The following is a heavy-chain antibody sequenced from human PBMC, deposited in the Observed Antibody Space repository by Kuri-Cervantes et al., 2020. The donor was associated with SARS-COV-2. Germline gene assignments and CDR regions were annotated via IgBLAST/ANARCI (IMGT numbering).Heavy chain of an antibody. CDR2: INPNSGGT. D-gene: IGHD3-22*01. V-gene: IGHV1-2*04. J-gene: IGHJ3*02. CDR1: GYTFTGYY. CDR3: ARSTPFGRLVVISQGGVFDI. Sequence: ASVKVSCKASGYTFTGYYMHWVRQAPGQGLEWMGWINPNSGGTNYAQKFQGWVTMTRDTSISTVYMELSRLRSDDTAVYYCARSTPFGRLVVISQGGVFDIWGQGTMVTVSS.